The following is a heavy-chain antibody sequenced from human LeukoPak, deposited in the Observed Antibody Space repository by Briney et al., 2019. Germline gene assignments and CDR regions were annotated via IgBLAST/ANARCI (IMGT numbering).Heavy chain of an antibody. D-gene: IGHD1-26*01. J-gene: IGHJ6*02. V-gene: IGHV3-30*09. Sequence: GRSLRLSCAASGFTFSSYAMHWVRQAPGKGLEWVAVISYDGSNKYYADSVKGRSAISRDNAKNSLYLQMNSLRAEDTAVYYCARVFPEKTWDYYYYGMDVWGQGTTVTVSS. CDR3: ARVFPEKTWDYYYYGMDV. CDR1: GFTFSSYA. CDR2: ISYDGSNK.